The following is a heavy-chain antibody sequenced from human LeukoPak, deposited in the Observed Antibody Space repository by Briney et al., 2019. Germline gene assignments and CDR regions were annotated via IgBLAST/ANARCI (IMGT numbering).Heavy chain of an antibody. Sequence: SSETLSLTCAVYGGSFSGYYWSWIRQPPGKGLEWIGEINHSGSTNYNPSLKSRVTISVDTSKNQFSLKLSSVTAADTAVYYCSRDPLVNWYFDLWGRGTLVTVSS. CDR2: INHSGST. J-gene: IGHJ2*01. D-gene: IGHD2-8*02. CDR1: GGSFSGYY. V-gene: IGHV4-34*01. CDR3: SRDPLVNWYFDL.